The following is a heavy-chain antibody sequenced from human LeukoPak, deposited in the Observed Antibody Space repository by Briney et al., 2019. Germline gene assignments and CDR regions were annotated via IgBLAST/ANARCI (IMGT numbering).Heavy chain of an antibody. V-gene: IGHV3-74*01. D-gene: IGHD6-19*01. CDR3: ARGQAQWLPFDY. CDR2: ISSDGSST. Sequence: GGSLRLSCAASGFTFSSYWMHWVRQAPGKGLVWVSRISSDGSSTSYADSVKGRFTISRDNAKNTLYPQMNSLRAEDTAVYYCARGQAQWLPFDYWGQGTLVTVSS. J-gene: IGHJ4*02. CDR1: GFTFSSYW.